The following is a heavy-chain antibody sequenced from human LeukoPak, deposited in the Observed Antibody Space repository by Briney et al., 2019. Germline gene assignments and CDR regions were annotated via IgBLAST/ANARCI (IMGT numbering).Heavy chain of an antibody. D-gene: IGHD2-2*01. CDR1: GYTFTGYY. J-gene: IGHJ4*02. Sequence: ASVKVSCKASGYTFTGYYMNWVRQAPGQGLEWMGWINPNSGGTNYAQKFQGRVTMTRDTSISTAYMELSRLRSDDTAVYYCAREGDCSSTSCPPDYWGQGTLVTVSS. CDR2: INPNSGGT. V-gene: IGHV1-2*02. CDR3: AREGDCSSTSCPPDY.